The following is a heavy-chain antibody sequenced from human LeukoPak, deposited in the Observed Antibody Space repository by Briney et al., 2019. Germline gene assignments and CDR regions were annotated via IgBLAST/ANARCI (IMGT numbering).Heavy chain of an antibody. V-gene: IGHV3-49*04. CDR1: GLSFGDHG. Sequence: GGSLRLSCTPSGLSFGDHGMSWVRQAPGKGLEWVSFIQSKTYSEGTMYAASVRGRFTISRDDSRSTGYLQMNSLKTEDAAVYYCTASDHLYCSSSSCHFDYWGQGTLVTVSS. J-gene: IGHJ4*02. D-gene: IGHD2-2*01. CDR2: IQSKTYSEGT. CDR3: TASDHLYCSSSSCHFDY.